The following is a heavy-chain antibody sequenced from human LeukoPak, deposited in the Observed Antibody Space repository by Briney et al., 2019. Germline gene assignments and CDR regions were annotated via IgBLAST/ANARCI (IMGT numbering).Heavy chain of an antibody. D-gene: IGHD2-2*02. CDR3: AHSPRYCSSTSCYRPFDY. CDR1: GFSLSTSGVG. CDR2: IYWNDDK. J-gene: IGHJ4*02. Sequence: SGPTLVKPTQTLTLTCTFSGFSLSTSGVGVGWIRQPPGKALEWLALIYWNDDKRYSPSLKSRLTLTKDTSKNQVVLTMTNMDPVDTATYYCAHSPRYCSSTSCYRPFDYWGQGTLVTVSS. V-gene: IGHV2-5*01.